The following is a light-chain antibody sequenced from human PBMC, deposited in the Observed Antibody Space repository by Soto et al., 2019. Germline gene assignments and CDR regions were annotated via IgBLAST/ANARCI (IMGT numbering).Light chain of an antibody. CDR2: DAS. J-gene: IGKJ4*01. CDR3: QQYRSFSPLT. V-gene: IGKV1-5*01. Sequence: DIQMTQSPSTLSASVGDRVTITCRASQSVSSWLAWYQQKPGRAPKLVIYDASNLENGVPSRFSGSGYGTEFTLTISSLQPDDFATYYCQQYRSFSPLTFGGGTKVDIK. CDR1: QSVSSW.